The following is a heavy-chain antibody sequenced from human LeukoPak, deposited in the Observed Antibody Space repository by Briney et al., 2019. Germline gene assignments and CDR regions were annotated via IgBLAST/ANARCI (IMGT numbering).Heavy chain of an antibody. J-gene: IGHJ4*02. CDR1: GGTFSSYA. V-gene: IGHV1-69*05. CDR2: IIPIFGTA. Sequence: SVKVSCKASGGTFSSYAISWVRQAPGQGLEWMGRIIPIFGTANYAQKFQGRVTITTDESTSTAYMELSSLRSEDTAVYYCARGPCRTFWCYSMVYWGQGTLVTVSS. CDR3: ARGPCRTFWCYSMVY. D-gene: IGHD2/OR15-2a*01.